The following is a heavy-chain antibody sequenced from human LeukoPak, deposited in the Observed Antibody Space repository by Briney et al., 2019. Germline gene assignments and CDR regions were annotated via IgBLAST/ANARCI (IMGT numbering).Heavy chain of an antibody. V-gene: IGHV4-39*07. CDR3: ASIRDGYNSI. CDR1: GGSINSGTHY. D-gene: IGHD5-24*01. Sequence: SETLSLTCTVSGGSINSGTHYWGWIRQPPGKGLEWIGSIYYSGSTYYNPSLKSRVTISIDTSKNQFSLNLSSVTAADTAVYYCASIRDGYNSIWGQGTLVTVSS. J-gene: IGHJ4*02. CDR2: IYYSGST.